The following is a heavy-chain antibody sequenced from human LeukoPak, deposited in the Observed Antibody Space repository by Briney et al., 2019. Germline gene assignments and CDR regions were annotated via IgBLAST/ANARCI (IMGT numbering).Heavy chain of an antibody. CDR2: ISSDGGST. CDR3: ARDSSPYYYGFKDY. CDR1: GFTFSSYA. J-gene: IGHJ4*02. Sequence: GGSLRLSCAASGFTFSSYAMHWVRQAPGRGLEYVSAISSDGGSTYYANSVKGRFTISRDNSKNTLYLQMGSLRAEDTAVYYCARDSSPYYYGFKDYWGQGTLVTVSS. D-gene: IGHD3-10*01. V-gene: IGHV3-64*01.